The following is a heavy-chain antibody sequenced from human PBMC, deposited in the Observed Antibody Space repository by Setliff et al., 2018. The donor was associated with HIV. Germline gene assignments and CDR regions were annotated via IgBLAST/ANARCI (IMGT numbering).Heavy chain of an antibody. Sequence: SETLSLTCAVSGGSVSSPSYYWGWIRQPPGKGLEWIGSVYNSGITFKNPSLKSRVSISVDRSGNQFSLRLTSVTAADTAVYYCAREGITGTTLHPYWGQGTLVTVSS. D-gene: IGHD1-7*01. J-gene: IGHJ4*02. CDR2: VYNSGIT. CDR1: GGSVSSPSYY. CDR3: AREGITGTTLHPY. V-gene: IGHV4-39*07.